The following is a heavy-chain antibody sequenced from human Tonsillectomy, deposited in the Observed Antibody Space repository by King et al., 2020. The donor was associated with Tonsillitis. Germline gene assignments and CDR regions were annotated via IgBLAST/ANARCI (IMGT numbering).Heavy chain of an antibody. CDR3: ARDYCGGDCYFFDY. D-gene: IGHD2-21*02. J-gene: IGHJ4*02. V-gene: IGHV3-33*08. Sequence: VQLVESGGGVVQPGRSLRLSCEVSAFTFSNYGMHWVRQAPGKGLEWVAVIWYDVRHKDYEDSVKGRFTISRDNSKKTLYLQMKSLRVEDTAVYYCARDYCGGDCYFFDYWGPGTLVTVSS. CDR1: AFTFSNYG. CDR2: IWYDVRHK.